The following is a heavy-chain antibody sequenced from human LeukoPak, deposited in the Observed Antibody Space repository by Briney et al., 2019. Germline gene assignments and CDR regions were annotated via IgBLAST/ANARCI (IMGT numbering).Heavy chain of an antibody. CDR3: ARGTQFYYYYSYMDV. V-gene: IGHV4-34*01. J-gene: IGHJ6*03. Sequence: SETLSLTCAVYGGSFSGYYWTWIRQSPGKGLEWIGEINHGVGTNYNPSLKSRVTIAEDTSKNQFSLKLTSVTAADTAVYYCARGTQFYYYYSYMDVRGKGTPVTVSS. CDR2: INHGVGT. CDR1: GGSFSGYY.